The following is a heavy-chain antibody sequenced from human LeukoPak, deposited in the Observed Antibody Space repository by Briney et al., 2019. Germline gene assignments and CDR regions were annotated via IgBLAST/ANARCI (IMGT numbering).Heavy chain of an antibody. CDR2: IYSGGST. V-gene: IGHV3-53*01. Sequence: GGSLRLSCAASGFTVSSNYMSWVRQAPGKGLEWVSVIYSGGSTYYADSVKGRFTISRDNAKNSLYLQMNSLRAEDTAVYYCARKYYYDSSGYPSGMDVWGQGTTVTVSS. CDR3: ARKYYYDSSGYPSGMDV. D-gene: IGHD3-22*01. J-gene: IGHJ6*02. CDR1: GFTVSSNY.